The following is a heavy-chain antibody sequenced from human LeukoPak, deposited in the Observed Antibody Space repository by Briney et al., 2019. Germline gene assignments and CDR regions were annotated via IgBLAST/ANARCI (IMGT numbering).Heavy chain of an antibody. V-gene: IGHV3-11*06. CDR1: GFTFSGYY. D-gene: IGHD1-26*01. CDR2: ISSSSSYT. Sequence: GGSLRLSCAASGFTFSGYYMSWIRQAPGKGLEWVSYISSSSSYTNYADSVKGRFTISRDNAKNSLYLQMNSLRAEDTAVYYCARDEGGTSGSHYWGQGTLVTVSS. CDR3: ARDEGGTSGSHY. J-gene: IGHJ4*02.